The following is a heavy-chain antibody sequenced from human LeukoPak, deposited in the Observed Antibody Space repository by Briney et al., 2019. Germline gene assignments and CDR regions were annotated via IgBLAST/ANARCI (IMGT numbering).Heavy chain of an antibody. J-gene: IGHJ5*02. D-gene: IGHD3-10*01. V-gene: IGHV1-18*01. CDR3: ARGKTQGVLLWFGELNS. Sequence: ASVKVSCKASGYTFTSYGISWVRQAPGQGLEWMGWISAYNGNTNYAQKLQGRVTMTTDTSTSTAYMELRSLRSDDTAVYYCARGKTQGVLLWFGELNSWGQGTLVTVSS. CDR2: ISAYNGNT. CDR1: GYTFTSYG.